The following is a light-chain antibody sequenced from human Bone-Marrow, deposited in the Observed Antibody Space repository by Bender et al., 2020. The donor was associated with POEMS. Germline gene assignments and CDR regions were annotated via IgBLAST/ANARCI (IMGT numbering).Light chain of an antibody. Sequence: QSALSQPASVSGSPGQSITISCSGTIDDVGTYNLVSWYQQYPGRAPKLMIYEGTKRPSGVSNRFSGSKSGNTASLTISGLQAEDESDYYCSSYTSDKTVVFGGGTKVTVL. CDR2: EGT. CDR3: SSYTSDKTVV. V-gene: IGLV2-14*02. CDR1: IDDVGTYNL. J-gene: IGLJ2*01.